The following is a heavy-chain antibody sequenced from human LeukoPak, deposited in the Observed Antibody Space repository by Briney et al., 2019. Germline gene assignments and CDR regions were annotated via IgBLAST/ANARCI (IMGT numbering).Heavy chain of an antibody. CDR3: ARDLSWGAGEYYFDY. V-gene: IGHV4-4*07. D-gene: IGHD1-26*01. CDR2: IYTSGST. CDR1: GGSISSYY. J-gene: IGHJ4*02. Sequence: SETLSLTCTVSGGSISSYYWSWIRQPAGKGLEWIGRIYTSGSTNYNPSLKSRVTVSVDTSKNQFSLKLSSVTAADTAVYYCARDLSWGAGEYYFDYWGQGTLVTVSS.